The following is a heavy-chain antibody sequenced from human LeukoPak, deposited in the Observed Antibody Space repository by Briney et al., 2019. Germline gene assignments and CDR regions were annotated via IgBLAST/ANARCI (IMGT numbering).Heavy chain of an antibody. CDR2: ISAYNGNT. J-gene: IGHJ4*02. CDR3: ARETYYYGSGSYYNFDY. D-gene: IGHD3-10*01. Sequence: AASVKVSCKASGYTFTSYGISWVRQAPGQGLEWMGWISAYNGNTNYAQKLQGRVTMTTDTSTSTAYMELRSLRSDDTAVYYCARETYYYGSGSYYNFDYWGQGTLVTVSS. CDR1: GYTFTSYG. V-gene: IGHV1-18*01.